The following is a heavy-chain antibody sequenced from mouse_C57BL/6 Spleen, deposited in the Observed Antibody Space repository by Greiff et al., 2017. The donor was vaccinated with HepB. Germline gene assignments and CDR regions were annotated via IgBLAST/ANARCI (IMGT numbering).Heavy chain of an antibody. CDR1: GFTFSSYA. J-gene: IGHJ3*01. V-gene: IGHV5-4*01. Sequence: EVQVVESGGGLVKPGGSLKLSCAASGFTFSSYAMSWVRQTPEKRLEWVATISDGGSYTYYPDNVKGRFTISRDNAKNNLYLQMSHLKSEDTAMYYCARDRDYYGSSYVFAYWGQGTLVTVSA. CDR3: ARDRDYYGSSYVFAY. CDR2: ISDGGSYT. D-gene: IGHD1-1*01.